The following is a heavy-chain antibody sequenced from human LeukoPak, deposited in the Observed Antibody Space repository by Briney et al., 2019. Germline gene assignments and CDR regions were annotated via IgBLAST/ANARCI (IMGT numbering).Heavy chain of an antibody. D-gene: IGHD6-6*01. V-gene: IGHV4-59*01. CDR2: IYYSGST. CDR1: GGSISSYY. CDR3: ARDRSSSYWFDP. Sequence: ASETLSLTCTVSGGSISSYYWSWIRQPPGKGLEWIGYIYYSGSTNYNPSLKSRVTISVDTSKNQFSLKLSSVTAADTAVYYCARDRSSSYWFDPWGQGTLVTVSS. J-gene: IGHJ5*02.